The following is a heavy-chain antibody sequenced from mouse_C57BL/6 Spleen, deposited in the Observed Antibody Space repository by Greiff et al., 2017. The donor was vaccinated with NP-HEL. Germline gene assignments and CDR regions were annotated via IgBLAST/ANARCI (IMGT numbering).Heavy chain of an antibody. J-gene: IGHJ2*01. Sequence: QVQLQQPGAELVMPGASVKLSCKASGYTFTSYWMHWVKQRPGQGLEWIGEIDPSDSYTNYNQKFKGKSTLTVDKSSSTAYMQLSSLTSEDSGVYYCARRDSNFCFDYWGQGTTLTGSS. CDR2: IDPSDSYT. D-gene: IGHD2-5*01. CDR3: ARRDSNFCFDY. CDR1: GYTFTSYW. V-gene: IGHV1-69*01.